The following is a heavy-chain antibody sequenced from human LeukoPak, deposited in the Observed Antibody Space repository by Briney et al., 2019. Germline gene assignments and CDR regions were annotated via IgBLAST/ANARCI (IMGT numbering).Heavy chain of an antibody. V-gene: IGHV4/OR15-8*01. CDR1: GVPIASHSW. CDR2: IYHTGGA. J-gene: IGHJ4*02. CDR3: AYNRDFALDN. Sequence: SETLSLTCAVSGVPIASHSWWSWVRQPPGKGLEWIGEIYHTGGANYKPSLKSRVTMSVDASNNHFSLKLTSVTAADTAVYFCAYNRDFALDNWGQGTLVTVSS. D-gene: IGHD1-14*01.